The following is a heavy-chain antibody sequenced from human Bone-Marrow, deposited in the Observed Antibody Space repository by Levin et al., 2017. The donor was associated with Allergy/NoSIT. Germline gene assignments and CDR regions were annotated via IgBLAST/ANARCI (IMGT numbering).Heavy chain of an antibody. V-gene: IGHV1-69*13. J-gene: IGHJ6*02. CDR1: GATFTSGVTFSNSG. Sequence: GASVKVSCKTSGATFTSGVTFSNSGITWVRQAPGQGLEWMGGIIPVFGTPDYAQKFQGRVTISADESTSTAYMELISLRSDDTAVYYCARGQATKLEVVTYYGMDVWGQGTTVTVSS. CDR2: IIPVFGTP. CDR3: ARGQATKLEVVTYYGMDV. D-gene: IGHD3-22*01.